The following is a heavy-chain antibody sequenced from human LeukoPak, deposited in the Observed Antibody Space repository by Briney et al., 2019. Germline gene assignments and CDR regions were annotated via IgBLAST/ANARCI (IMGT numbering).Heavy chain of an antibody. CDR1: GGSFGDFY. CDR3: ARNDYFGINNGMDV. Sequence: PSETLSLTCAVSGGSFGDFYWSWIRQPPGKGLEWIGEINHSGYTNYYPSLKSRVTISVDTSKNQFSLRLSSVTAADTAVYYCARNDYFGINNGMDVWGQGATVTVS. CDR2: INHSGYT. D-gene: IGHD2/OR15-2a*01. V-gene: IGHV4-34*01. J-gene: IGHJ6*02.